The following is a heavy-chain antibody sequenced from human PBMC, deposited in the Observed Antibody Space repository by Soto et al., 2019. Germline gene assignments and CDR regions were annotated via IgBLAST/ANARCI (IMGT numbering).Heavy chain of an antibody. V-gene: IGHV3-33*01. CDR3: ASGRGGSYGGNSAHYDV. Sequence: QVHLVEAGGGVVQPGTSLRLSCEASGFTFSGFGMHWVRQTPGKGLEWVAVIWYDGSKEYFADCVKGRFTISRDNSKNALYLQMNSLRAEDSAIYYCASGRGGSYGGNSAHYDVRGQGTLVTVSS. CDR1: GFTFSGFG. CDR2: IWYDGSKE. D-gene: IGHD4-17*01. J-gene: IGHJ3*01.